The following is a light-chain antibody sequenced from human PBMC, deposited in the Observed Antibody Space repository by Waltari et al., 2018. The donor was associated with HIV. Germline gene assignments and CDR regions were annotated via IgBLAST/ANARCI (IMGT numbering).Light chain of an antibody. CDR3: CSYAGRSTHV. J-gene: IGLJ1*01. V-gene: IGLV2-23*02. CDR1: SSTVGSYNV. Sequence: SALTQPAPVSGSPDHPITISCTGTSSTVGSYNVVSWYQQHRGKAAKLIIYEVTKRHSWVANRVSGSKSGNTASLTIAGLQAADEADYYCCSYAGRSTHVFGTGTKVTVL. CDR2: EVT.